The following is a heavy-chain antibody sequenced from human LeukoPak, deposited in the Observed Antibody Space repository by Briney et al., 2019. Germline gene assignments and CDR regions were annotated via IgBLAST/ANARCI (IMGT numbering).Heavy chain of an antibody. V-gene: IGHV3-7*01. CDR1: GFTVSSNY. CDR2: IRYDGGQT. J-gene: IGHJ3*01. D-gene: IGHD2-15*01. CDR3: ARYNDIAVGDSFDV. Sequence: GGSLRLSCAASGFTVSSNYMSWVRQAPGKGLEWVATIRYDGGQTMYLDSVRGRFTISRDNARSSLYLQMNSLRVEDTAVYYCARYNDIAVGDSFDVWGQGTKVTASS.